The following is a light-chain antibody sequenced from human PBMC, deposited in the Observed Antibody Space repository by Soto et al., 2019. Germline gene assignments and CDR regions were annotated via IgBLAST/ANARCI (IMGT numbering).Light chain of an antibody. CDR3: QQYYSTPYT. Sequence: DIVMTQSPDSLAVSLGERATINCKSSQSVLYSSYNKSDIAWYQQQPGQPPQQLIYWASNRESGVPDRFSGSGSGTDFTLTISSLQAEDVAVYYCQQYYSTPYTFGQGTNLEIK. CDR2: WAS. V-gene: IGKV4-1*01. J-gene: IGKJ2*01. CDR1: QSVLYSSYNKSD.